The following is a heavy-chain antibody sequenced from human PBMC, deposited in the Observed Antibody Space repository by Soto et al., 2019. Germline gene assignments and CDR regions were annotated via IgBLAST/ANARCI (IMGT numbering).Heavy chain of an antibody. D-gene: IGHD5-12*01. J-gene: IGHJ4*02. CDR1: GGTFSSYA. CDR2: ITPIFGTA. V-gene: IGHV1-69*13. Sequence: SVKVSCKASGGTFSSYAIRWVRQAPGQGLEWMGGITPIFGTANYAQKFQGRVTITADASTSTAYMELSSLRSEDKAGYYCARDPANSGYDLLFDYWGQGTMVTVSS. CDR3: ARDPANSGYDLLFDY.